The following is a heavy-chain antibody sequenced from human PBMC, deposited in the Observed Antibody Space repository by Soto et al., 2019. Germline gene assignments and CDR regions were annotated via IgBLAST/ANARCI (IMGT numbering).Heavy chain of an antibody. CDR2: IYYSGST. D-gene: IGHD3-16*01. CDR3: ARVMGMLSGLRYYYYYLDV. J-gene: IGHJ6*03. Sequence: SETRSLTCTVSGGSISRYYWSWIRQPPGKGLEWIGYIYYSGSTNYNPSLKSRVTISVDTSKNQFSLKLSSVTAADTAVYYCARVMGMLSGLRYYYYYLDVWGKRTTVTVPS. CDR1: GGSISRYY. V-gene: IGHV4-59*01.